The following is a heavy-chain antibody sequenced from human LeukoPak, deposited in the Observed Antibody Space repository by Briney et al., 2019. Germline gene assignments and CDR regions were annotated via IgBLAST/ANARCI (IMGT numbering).Heavy chain of an antibody. V-gene: IGHV3-48*03. J-gene: IGHJ6*02. Sequence: GGSLRLSCAASGFTFSSYEMNWVRQAPGKGREWVSYISSSGSTIYYADSVKGRFTISRDNAKNSLYLQMNSLRAEDTAVYYCARESYDFWSGYPSMDVWGQGTTVTVSS. CDR2: ISSSGSTI. CDR1: GFTFSSYE. CDR3: ARESYDFWSGYPSMDV. D-gene: IGHD3-3*01.